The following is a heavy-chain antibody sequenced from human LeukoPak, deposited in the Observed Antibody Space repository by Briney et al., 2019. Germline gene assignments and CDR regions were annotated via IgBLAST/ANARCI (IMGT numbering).Heavy chain of an antibody. CDR2: IYYSGST. J-gene: IGHJ5*02. CDR1: GGSISSSSYY. D-gene: IGHD3-9*01. Sequence: SETLSLTCAVAGGSISSSSYYWGWIRQPPGKGLEWIGCIYYSGSTYYNPSLKSRVTISVDTSKNQFSLKLSSVTAADTAVYYCARHLYDIRRLVRWFDPWGQGTLVTVSS. V-gene: IGHV4-39*01. CDR3: ARHLYDIRRLVRWFDP.